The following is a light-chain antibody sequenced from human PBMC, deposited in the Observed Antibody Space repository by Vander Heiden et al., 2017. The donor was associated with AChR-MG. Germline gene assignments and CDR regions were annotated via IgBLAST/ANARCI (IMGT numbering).Light chain of an antibody. V-gene: IGLV4-69*01. CDR3: QTWGTGIRVV. CDR2: LNSDGSH. CDR1: RGHSSYA. J-gene: IGLJ2*01. Sequence: QLVLTQSPSASASLGASVKLTCTLSRGHSSYAIAWHQQQPQKGPRYLMKLNSDGSHSKGDGVPDRFSGSSSGAERYLTISSLQSEEEADYYCQTWGTGIRVVFGGGTKLTVL.